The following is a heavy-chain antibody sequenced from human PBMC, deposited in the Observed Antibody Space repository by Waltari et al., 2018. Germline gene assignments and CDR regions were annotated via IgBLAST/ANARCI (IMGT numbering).Heavy chain of an antibody. CDR3: ARGCSTSCYSWDY. J-gene: IGHJ4*02. Sequence: QVQLVQSGAEVKKPGSSVKVSCKASGGTFSSYAISWVRQAPGQGLEWMGRIIPSFGTTSYAQKFQGRVTITADKSTSTAYMELSSLRSEDTAVYYCARGCSTSCYSWDYWGQGTLVTVSS. CDR1: GGTFSSYA. D-gene: IGHD2-2*02. V-gene: IGHV1-69*13. CDR2: IIPSFGTT.